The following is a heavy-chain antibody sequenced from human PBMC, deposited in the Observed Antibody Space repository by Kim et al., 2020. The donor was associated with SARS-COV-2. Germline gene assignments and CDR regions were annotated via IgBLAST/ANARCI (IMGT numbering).Heavy chain of an antibody. CDR3: AREQFSSSWFNGGFDP. J-gene: IGHJ5*02. CDR1: GDSISSYY. V-gene: IGHV4-59*01. D-gene: IGHD6-13*01. Sequence: SETLSLTCTVSGDSISSYYWSWIRQPPGKGLEWIGYIYYTGSTNYNPSLKSRVTISVDTSKNQFSLKLSSVTAADTAVYYCAREQFSSSWFNGGFDPWGPGTLVTVSS. CDR2: IYYTGST.